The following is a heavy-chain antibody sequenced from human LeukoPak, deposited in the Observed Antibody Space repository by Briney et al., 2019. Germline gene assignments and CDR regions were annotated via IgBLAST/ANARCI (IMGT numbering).Heavy chain of an antibody. CDR2: IKSSNT. V-gene: IGHV4-61*02. J-gene: IGHJ4*02. D-gene: IGHD3-16*01. CDR3: ARVPDWTYVPDY. Sequence: SETLSLTCTVSGGSISSDRFYWTWVRQPAGKGLEWIGRIKSSNTNYNPSLKSRVSISLDTSTNQFSLKLSSLTAADTAVYYCARVPDWTYVPDYWGQGTLVRVSS. CDR1: GGSISSDRFY.